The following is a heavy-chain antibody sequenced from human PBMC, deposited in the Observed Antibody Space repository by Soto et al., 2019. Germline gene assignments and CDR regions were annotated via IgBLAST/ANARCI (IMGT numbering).Heavy chain of an antibody. CDR2: INHSGST. D-gene: IGHD2-8*02. Sequence: QVQLQQWGAGLLKPSETLSLTCAVYGGSFSGYYWTWIRQPPGTGLEWIGEINHSGSTNYNPSLTSRVTISVDTSKNQFSLTLTSVTAADTALYYCARATITGLFDYWGQGTLVTVSS. V-gene: IGHV4-34*01. CDR1: GGSFSGYY. CDR3: ARATITGLFDY. J-gene: IGHJ4*02.